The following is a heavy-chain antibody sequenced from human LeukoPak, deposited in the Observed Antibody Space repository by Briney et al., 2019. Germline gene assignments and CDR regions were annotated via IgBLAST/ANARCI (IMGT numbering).Heavy chain of an antibody. CDR3: AKTYSNYRWFDP. V-gene: IGHV1-69-2*01. Sequence: ASVKVSCKVSGYTFTDYYMHWVQQAPGKGLEWMGLVDPEDGETIYAEKFQGRVTITADTSTDTAYMELSSLRSEDTAVYYCAKTYSNYRWFDPWGQGTLVTVSP. CDR1: GYTFTDYY. J-gene: IGHJ5*02. CDR2: VDPEDGET. D-gene: IGHD4-11*01.